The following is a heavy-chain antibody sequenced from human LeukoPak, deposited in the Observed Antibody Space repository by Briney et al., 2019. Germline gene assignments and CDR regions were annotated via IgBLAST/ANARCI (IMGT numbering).Heavy chain of an antibody. D-gene: IGHD6-13*01. Sequence: GGSLRLSCAASGFTFSSYWMHWVRQAPGKGLEWVSGINWNGGSTGYADSVKGRFTISRDNAKNSLYLQMNSLRAEDTALYYCAREDPYSSPFDYWGQGTLVTVSS. CDR2: INWNGGST. CDR1: GFTFSSYW. J-gene: IGHJ4*02. V-gene: IGHV3-20*04. CDR3: AREDPYSSPFDY.